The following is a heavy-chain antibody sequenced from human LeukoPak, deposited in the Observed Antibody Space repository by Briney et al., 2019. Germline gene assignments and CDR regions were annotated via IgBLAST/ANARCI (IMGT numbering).Heavy chain of an antibody. CDR1: GGPISSYY. V-gene: IGHV4-59*01. D-gene: IGHD2-15*01. CDR3: ARGLQLSYYYYYGMDV. CDR2: IYYSGST. J-gene: IGHJ6*02. Sequence: SETLSLTCTVSGGPISSYYWSWIRQPPGKGLEWIGYIYYSGSTNYNPSLKSRVTISVDTSKNQFSLKLSFVTAADTAVYYCARGLQLSYYYYYGMDVWGQGTTVTVSS.